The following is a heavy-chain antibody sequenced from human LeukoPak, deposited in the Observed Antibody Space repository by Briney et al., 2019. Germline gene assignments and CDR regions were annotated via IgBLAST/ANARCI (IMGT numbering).Heavy chain of an antibody. CDR3: ARAFRSSGWYVPVY. D-gene: IGHD6-19*01. CDR2: IYYSGST. Sequence: SETLSPTCTVSGGSISSYYWSWIRQPPGKGLEWIGYIYYSGSTNYNPCLKSRVTISVDTSKNQFSLKLSYVTAADTAVYYCARAFRSSGWYVPVYWGQGTLVTVS. V-gene: IGHV4-59*01. CDR1: GGSISSYY. J-gene: IGHJ4*02.